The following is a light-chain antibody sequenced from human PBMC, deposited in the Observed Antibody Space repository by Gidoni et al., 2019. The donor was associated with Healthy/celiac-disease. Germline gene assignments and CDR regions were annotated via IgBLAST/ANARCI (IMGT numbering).Light chain of an antibody. CDR2: DAS. Sequence: EIVLTQSPATLSLSPGERATLSCRASQSVSSYLAWYQQKPGQAPRLLIYDASNRATGIPARFSGSGSGTDFTLTISSLEPEDFAVSSCQPRSNPPLTFGGGPKVEIK. V-gene: IGKV3-11*01. CDR1: QSVSSY. J-gene: IGKJ4*01. CDR3: QPRSNPPLT.